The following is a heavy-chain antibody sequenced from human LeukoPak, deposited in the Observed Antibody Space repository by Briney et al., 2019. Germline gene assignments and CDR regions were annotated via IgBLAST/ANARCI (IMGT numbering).Heavy chain of an antibody. D-gene: IGHD3-10*01. V-gene: IGHV3-23*01. CDR3: ARMIRGIHVYYYGMDV. J-gene: IGHJ6*02. Sequence: GGSLRLSCAASGFNFSYYAMTWVRQAPGKGLEGVSLISASGDSTYYADSVKGRFTISRDSSKRTLSLQMNSLRAEDTAVYFCARMIRGIHVYYYGMDVWGQGTTVTVS. CDR2: ISASGDST. CDR1: GFNFSYYA.